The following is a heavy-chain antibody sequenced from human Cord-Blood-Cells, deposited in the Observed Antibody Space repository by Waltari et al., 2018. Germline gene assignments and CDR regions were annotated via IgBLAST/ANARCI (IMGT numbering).Heavy chain of an antibody. V-gene: IGHV4-4*07. Sequence: QVQLQESGPGLVKPSETLSLTCTVSGGSISSYYWSWIRQPAGKGLEWIGRIYTSGRTNYNPSLKSRVTMSVDTSKNQFSLKLSSVTAADTAVYYCARDRRYYDSSGYYYYYGMDVWGQGTTVTVSS. CDR1: GGSISSYY. J-gene: IGHJ6*02. CDR3: ARDRRYYDSSGYYYYYGMDV. D-gene: IGHD3-22*01. CDR2: IYTSGRT.